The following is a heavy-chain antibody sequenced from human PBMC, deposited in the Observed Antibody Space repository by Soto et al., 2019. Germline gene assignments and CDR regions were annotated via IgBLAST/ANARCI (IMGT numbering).Heavy chain of an antibody. CDR2: IIPIFGTA. D-gene: IGHD6-19*01. CDR1: GGTFSSYA. CDR3: ARVSAAVAAYLRGGYFDL. Sequence: QVQLVQSGAEVKKPGSSVKVSCKASGGTFSSYAISWVRQAPGQGLEWMGGIIPIFGTANYAQKFQGRVTITADKSTSTAYMELSSLRSEDTAVYYCARVSAAVAAYLRGGYFDLWGRGTLVTVSS. J-gene: IGHJ2*01. V-gene: IGHV1-69*06.